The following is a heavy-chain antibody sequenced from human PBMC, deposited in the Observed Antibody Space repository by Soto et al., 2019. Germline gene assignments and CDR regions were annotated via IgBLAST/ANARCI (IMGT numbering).Heavy chain of an antibody. CDR1: GGPISSGDYY. CDR3: ARGGMNTAMAVAWFDP. Sequence: SSETLSLTFTVSGGPISSGDYYWSCIRKPPGKGLEWIWYIYYSGSTYYNPSLKSRVTISVDTSKNQFSLKLSSVTAADTAVYYCARGGMNTAMAVAWFDPCAQGTLVTVSS. J-gene: IGHJ5*02. D-gene: IGHD5-18*01. CDR2: IYYSGST. V-gene: IGHV4-30-4*01.